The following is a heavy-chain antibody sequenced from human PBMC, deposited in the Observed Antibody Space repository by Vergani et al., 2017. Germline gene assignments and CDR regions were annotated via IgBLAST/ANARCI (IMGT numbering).Heavy chain of an antibody. CDR1: GASVNSYY. CDR3: ARSRIYYGAGSPDY. J-gene: IGHJ4*02. D-gene: IGHD3-10*01. V-gene: IGHV4-59*02. Sequence: QVQLQESGPGLVKPSQTLCLTCTVSGASVNSYYWSWIRQPPGKGLEWMGYVSFRGDTLYDPSVKGRMTISLNTSSNQFSLYLTSVTAADTAVYYCARSRIYYGAGSPDYWGQGTLVTVSS. CDR2: VSFRGDT.